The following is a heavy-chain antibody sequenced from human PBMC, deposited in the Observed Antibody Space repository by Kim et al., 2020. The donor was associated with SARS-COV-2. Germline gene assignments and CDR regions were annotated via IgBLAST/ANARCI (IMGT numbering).Heavy chain of an antibody. D-gene: IGHD2-15*01. Sequence: ASVKVSCKASGYTFTSYAMHWVRQAPGQRLEWMGWINAGNGNTKYSQKFQGRVTITRDTSASTAYMELSSLRSEDTAVYYCARDGGSSGAFDIWGQGTMGTVSS. V-gene: IGHV1-3*01. CDR2: INAGNGNT. CDR3: ARDGGSSGAFDI. J-gene: IGHJ3*02. CDR1: GYTFTSYA.